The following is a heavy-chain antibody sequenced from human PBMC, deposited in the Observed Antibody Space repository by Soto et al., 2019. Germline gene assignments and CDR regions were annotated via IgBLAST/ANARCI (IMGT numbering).Heavy chain of an antibody. CDR2: INHSGST. D-gene: IGHD4-4*01. CDR3: ARDYSKRGGVMGWFDP. J-gene: IGHJ5*02. CDR1: GGSFSGYY. Sequence: SETLSLTCAVYGGSFSGYYWSWIRQPPGKGLEWIGEINHSGSTNYNPSLKSRVTISVDTSKNQFSLKLSSVTAADTAVYYCARDYSKRGGVMGWFDPWGQGTLVTVSS. V-gene: IGHV4-34*01.